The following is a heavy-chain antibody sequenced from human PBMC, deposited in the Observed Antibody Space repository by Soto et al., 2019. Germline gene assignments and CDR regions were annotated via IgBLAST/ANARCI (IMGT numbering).Heavy chain of an antibody. J-gene: IGHJ4*02. V-gene: IGHV3-30-3*01. CDR1: GFTFSNYA. D-gene: IGHD1-26*01. CDR3: ARPDWEGGSYPDD. Sequence: QVQLVESGGGVVQPGRSLRLSCAASGFTFSNYAMHWVRQAPGTGLEWVAVISYDGSNKYYADSVKGRFTNSRDNSKNTLYLQMNSLRAEDTAMYYCARPDWEGGSYPDDWGQGTLVTVSS. CDR2: ISYDGSNK.